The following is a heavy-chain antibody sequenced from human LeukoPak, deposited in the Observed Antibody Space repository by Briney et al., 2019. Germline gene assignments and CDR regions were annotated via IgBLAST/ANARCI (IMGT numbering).Heavy chain of an antibody. J-gene: IGHJ4*02. V-gene: IGHV3-23*01. CDR1: GFPFSSYA. CDR2: ISTNGGST. CDR3: SVMHRYYDGSGYWVQ. Sequence: GGFLRLSCAASGFPFSSYAMSWVRQAPGKGLEWVSGISTNGGSTSYADSVKGRFTISRDNPRNTLYMEMNSLRAEDTAVYYCSVMHRYYDGSGYWVQWGQGTLVTVSS. D-gene: IGHD3-22*01.